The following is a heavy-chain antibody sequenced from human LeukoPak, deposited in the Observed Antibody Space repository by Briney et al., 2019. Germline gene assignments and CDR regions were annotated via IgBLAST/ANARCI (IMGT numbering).Heavy chain of an antibody. CDR2: IWYDGSNK. Sequence: GGSLRLSCAASGFTFSSYGMHWVRQAPGKGLEWVAVIWYDGSNKYYADSVKGRFTISRDNSKNTLYLQMNSLRAEDTAVYYCATLGYCSSTSCLWSGSITDKVYYGMDVWGQGTTVTVSS. D-gene: IGHD2-2*01. J-gene: IGHJ6*02. CDR1: GFTFSSYG. CDR3: ATLGYCSSTSCLWSGSITDKVYYGMDV. V-gene: IGHV3-33*01.